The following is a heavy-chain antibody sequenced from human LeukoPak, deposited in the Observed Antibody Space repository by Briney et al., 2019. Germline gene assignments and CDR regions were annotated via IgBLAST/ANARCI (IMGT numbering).Heavy chain of an antibody. CDR3: AKDLAAWVGATSGAFDI. J-gene: IGHJ3*02. V-gene: IGHV3-33*06. D-gene: IGHD1-26*01. Sequence: GGSLRLSCAASGFTFSSYGMHWVHQAPGKGLEWVAVIWYDGSNKYYADSVKGRFTISRDNSKNTLYLQMNSLRAEDTAVYYCAKDLAAWVGATSGAFDIWGQGTMVTVSS. CDR1: GFTFSSYG. CDR2: IWYDGSNK.